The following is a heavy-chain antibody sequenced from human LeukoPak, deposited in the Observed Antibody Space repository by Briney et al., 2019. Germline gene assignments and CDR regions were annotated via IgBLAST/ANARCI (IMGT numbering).Heavy chain of an antibody. Sequence: GGSLRLSCAASGFTFSSYAMSWVRQAPGKGLEWVSAISGSGGSTYYADSVRGRFTISRDNSKNTLYLQMNSLRAEDTAVYYCVTIASRRDDEEYRGQYNWFDPWGQGTLVTVSS. J-gene: IGHJ5*02. CDR3: VTIASRRDDEEYRGQYNWFDP. D-gene: IGHD2-2*01. V-gene: IGHV3-23*01. CDR1: GFTFSSYA. CDR2: ISGSGGST.